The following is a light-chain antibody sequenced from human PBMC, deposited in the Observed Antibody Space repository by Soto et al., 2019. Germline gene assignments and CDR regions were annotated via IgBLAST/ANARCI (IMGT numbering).Light chain of an antibody. CDR3: QQYGSSLT. V-gene: IGKV3D-15*01. J-gene: IGKJ4*01. CDR1: QSVRTK. Sequence: ETVMTQSPATLSVSPGERATLSCRASQSVRTKLAWYQQKPGQAPRLLIYGASSRATGIPARFSGSGSGTEFTLTISSLQSEDFAVYYCQQYGSSLTFGGGTKVDIK. CDR2: GAS.